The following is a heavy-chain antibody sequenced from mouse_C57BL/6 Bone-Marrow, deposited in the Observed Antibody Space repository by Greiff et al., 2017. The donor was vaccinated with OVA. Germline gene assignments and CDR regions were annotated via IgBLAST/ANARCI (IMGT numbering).Heavy chain of an antibody. Sequence: VQLQQSGAELVRPGASVKLSCTASGFNFKDYSMHWVKQRPEQGLEWIGWIYPENGDTEYASKFQGKATITADTSSNTAYLQLSSLTSEDTAVYYCTTGYFDVWGTGTTVTVAS. J-gene: IGHJ1*03. CDR3: TTGYFDV. CDR1: GFNFKDYS. V-gene: IGHV14-4*01. CDR2: IYPENGDT.